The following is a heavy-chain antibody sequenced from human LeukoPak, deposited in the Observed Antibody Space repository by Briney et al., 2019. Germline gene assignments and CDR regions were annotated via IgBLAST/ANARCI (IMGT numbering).Heavy chain of an antibody. V-gene: IGHV1-69*10. J-gene: IGHJ6*02. CDR2: IISVFGIA. Sequence: SVKVSCKASGCTFSSYAISWVRQAPGQGLEWMGWIISVFGIANYAQKFQGRVTITADKSPNTAYMELSSLRSEDTAVYYCARAGSGEYDYYGMDVWGQGTTVTVSS. CDR3: ARAGSGEYDYYGMDV. D-gene: IGHD3-10*01. CDR1: GCTFSSYA.